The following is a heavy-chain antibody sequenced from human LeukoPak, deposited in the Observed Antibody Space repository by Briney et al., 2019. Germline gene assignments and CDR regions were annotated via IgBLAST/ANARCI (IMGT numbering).Heavy chain of an antibody. CDR2: IRYDGSNK. CDR1: GFTFSSYG. J-gene: IGHJ4*02. Sequence: PGGSLRLPCAASGFTFSSYGMHWVRQAPGKGLEWVAFIRYDGSNKYYADSVKGRFTISRDNSKNTLYLQMNSLRGDDTAVYYCAKDLHGSSYIFDYWGQGTLVIVSS. CDR3: AKDLHGSSYIFDY. V-gene: IGHV3-30*02. D-gene: IGHD5-24*01.